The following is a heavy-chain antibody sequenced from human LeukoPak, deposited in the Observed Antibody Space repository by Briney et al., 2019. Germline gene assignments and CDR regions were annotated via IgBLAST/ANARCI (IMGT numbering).Heavy chain of an antibody. CDR1: GYPFTTYE. J-gene: IGHJ5*02. D-gene: IGHD6-13*01. CDR2: MNPNSGNT. CDR3: ARGGAAGTGRWFDP. V-gene: IGHV1-8*01. Sequence: GASVKVSCKTSGYPFTTYEINWVRQAAGQGLEWMGWMNPNSGNTGYAQKFQGRVTMTRNTSISTAYMELSSLRSEDTAVYYCARGGAAGTGRWFDPWGQGTLVTVSS.